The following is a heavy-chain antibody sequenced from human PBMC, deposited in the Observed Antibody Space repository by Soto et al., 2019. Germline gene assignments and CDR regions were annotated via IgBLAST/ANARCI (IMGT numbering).Heavy chain of an antibody. CDR2: INPNSGST. CDR3: ARDRGYSYGTIIDY. Sequence: GASVKVSCKASGYTFTTYYLHWVRQAPGHGLEWMGIINPNSGSTRFAQTFQGRITMTRDTSTSTAYMELSSLRSEDTAVYYCARDRGYSYGTIIDYWGQGTLVTVSS. D-gene: IGHD5-18*01. J-gene: IGHJ4*02. CDR1: GYTFTTYY. V-gene: IGHV1-46*01.